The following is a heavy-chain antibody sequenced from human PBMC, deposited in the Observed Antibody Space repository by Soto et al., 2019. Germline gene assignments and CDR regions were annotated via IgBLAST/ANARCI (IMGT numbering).Heavy chain of an antibody. CDR3: AKGARVCSGGSCYPGYYYYYMDV. D-gene: IGHD2-15*01. CDR1: GFTFDDYA. Sequence: GGSLRLSCAASGFTFDDYAMHWVRQAPGKGLEWVSGISWNSGSIGYADSVKGRFTISRDNAKNSLYLQMNSLRAEDTALYYCAKGARVCSGGSCYPGYYYYYMDVWGKGTTVTVSS. CDR2: ISWNSGSI. J-gene: IGHJ6*03. V-gene: IGHV3-9*01.